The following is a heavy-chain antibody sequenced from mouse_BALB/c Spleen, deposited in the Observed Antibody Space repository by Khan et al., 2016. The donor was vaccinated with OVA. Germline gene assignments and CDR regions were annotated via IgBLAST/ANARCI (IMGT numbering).Heavy chain of an antibody. J-gene: IGHJ3*01. Sequence: QVQLKESGAELAKPGASVKMSCKASGYTFTTYWMHWVKQRPGQGLEWIGYIDPSTGYTEYNQKFKDKATLTTDKSSSTAYMQLSSLTSEDAAVYYCGRRGLDDSFAYWGQGTLVTVSA. CDR1: GYTFTTYW. CDR2: IDPSTGYT. D-gene: IGHD3-1*01. CDR3: GRRGLDDSFAY. V-gene: IGHV1-7*01.